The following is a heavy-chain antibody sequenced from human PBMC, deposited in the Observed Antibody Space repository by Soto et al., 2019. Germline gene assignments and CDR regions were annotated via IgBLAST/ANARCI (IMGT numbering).Heavy chain of an antibody. D-gene: IGHD3-22*01. CDR3: ARIPFNYYDSSGYSVHDAFDI. J-gene: IGHJ3*02. Sequence: SETLSLTCAVSGYSISSGYYWGWIRQPPGKGLEWIGSIYHSGSTYYNPSLKSRVTISVDTSKNQFSLKLSSVTDADTAVYYCARIPFNYYDSSGYSVHDAFDIWGQGTMVT. V-gene: IGHV4-38-2*01. CDR2: IYHSGST. CDR1: GYSISSGYY.